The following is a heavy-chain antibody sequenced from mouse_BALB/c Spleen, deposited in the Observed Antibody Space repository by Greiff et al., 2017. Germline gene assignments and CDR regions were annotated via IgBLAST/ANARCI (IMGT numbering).Heavy chain of an antibody. Sequence: QVQLQQPGAELVKPGASVKLSCKASGYTFTSYWMHWVKQRPGQGLEWIGEINPSNGRTNYNEKFKSKATLTVDKSSSTAYMQLSSLTSEDSAVYYGARGELGDYWGQGTTLTVSA. J-gene: IGHJ2*01. D-gene: IGHD4-1*01. CDR3: ARGELGDY. V-gene: IGHV1S81*02. CDR1: GYTFTSYW. CDR2: INPSNGRT.